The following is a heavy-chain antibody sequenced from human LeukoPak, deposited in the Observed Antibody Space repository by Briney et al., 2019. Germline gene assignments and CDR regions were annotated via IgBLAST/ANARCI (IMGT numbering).Heavy chain of an antibody. J-gene: IGHJ2*01. CDR2: IYTSGST. D-gene: IGHD6-6*01. V-gene: IGHV4-61*02. CDR1: GGSISSGSYY. Sequence: SETLSLTCTVSGGSISSGSYYWSWIRQPAGKGLEWIGRIYTSGSTNYNPSLKSRVTISVDTSKNQFSLKLSSVTAADTAVYYCAREGVSSPHGYFDLWGRGTLVTVSS. CDR3: AREGVSSPHGYFDL.